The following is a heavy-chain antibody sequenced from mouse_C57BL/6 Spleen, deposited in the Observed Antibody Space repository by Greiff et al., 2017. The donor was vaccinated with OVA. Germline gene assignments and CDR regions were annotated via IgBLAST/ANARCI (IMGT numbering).Heavy chain of an antibody. CDR1: GYTFTSYG. D-gene: IGHD4-1*01. CDR3: ARTGNWDDYYAMDY. V-gene: IGHV1-81*01. CDR2: LYPRSGNT. J-gene: IGHJ4*01. Sequence: QVQLQQSGAELARPGASVQLSCKASGYTFTSYGLSWVKQRTGQGLEWIGELYPRSGNTYYNEKFKGKATLTADKSSSTAYMELRSLTSEDSAVYFCARTGNWDDYYAMDYWGQGTSVTVSS.